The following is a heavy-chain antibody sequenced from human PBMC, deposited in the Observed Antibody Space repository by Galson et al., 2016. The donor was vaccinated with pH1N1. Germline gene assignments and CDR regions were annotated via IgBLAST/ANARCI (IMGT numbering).Heavy chain of an antibody. CDR2: INIKSGAT. V-gene: IGHV1-2*02. J-gene: IGHJ4*02. D-gene: IGHD2-15*01. CDR1: GDTFRDFC. Sequence: SVKASCKASGDTFRDFCLHWVRQAPGQGLEWMGWINIKSGATKYAQKFQVRVTLNTDTSLNTVYMELSRLTSDDTAVYYCATAGVVVSATGEYWGQGTLVTVSS. CDR3: ATAGVVVSATGEY.